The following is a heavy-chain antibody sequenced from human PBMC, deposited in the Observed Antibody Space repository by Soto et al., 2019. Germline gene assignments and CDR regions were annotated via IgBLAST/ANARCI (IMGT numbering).Heavy chain of an antibody. CDR1: GYTFTSYY. Sequence: QVQLGQSGAEVKKPWASVKGSCKASGYTFTSYYMHWVRQAPGQGLEWMGIINPSGGSTSYAQKFQGRVTMTRDTSTSTVYMELSSLRSEDTAVYYCAITGSYRTSDYWGQGTLVTVSS. D-gene: IGHD1-26*01. J-gene: IGHJ4*02. V-gene: IGHV1-46*01. CDR2: INPSGGST. CDR3: AITGSYRTSDY.